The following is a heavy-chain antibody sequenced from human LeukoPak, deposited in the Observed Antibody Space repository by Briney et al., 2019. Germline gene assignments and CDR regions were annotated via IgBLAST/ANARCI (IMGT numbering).Heavy chain of an antibody. Sequence: GGSLRLSCTVSGFTVSSNSMSWVRQAPGKGLEWVSFIYSGGRTQYSDSVKGRFTISKDNSKNTLYLQMNSLRAEDTAVYYCARRAGDYSHPYDYWGQGTLVTVFS. CDR1: GFTVSSNS. CDR3: ARRAGDYSHPYDY. J-gene: IGHJ4*02. V-gene: IGHV3-53*01. CDR2: IYSGGRT. D-gene: IGHD3-22*01.